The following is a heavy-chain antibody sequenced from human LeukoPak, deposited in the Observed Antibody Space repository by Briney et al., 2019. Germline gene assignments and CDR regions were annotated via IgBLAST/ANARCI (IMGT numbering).Heavy chain of an antibody. CDR2: ISDNGDKT. Sequence: GGSLRLSSAASGFSFSTYAMSWVRQAPGKRLEWVSSISDNGDKTYYADSVKGRFTISRDNSRNTVYLQMNDLRAEDTAVYHCVKGGGSGFDYWGQGTLVTVSS. J-gene: IGHJ4*02. V-gene: IGHV3-23*01. CDR1: GFSFSTYA. CDR3: VKGGGSGFDY. D-gene: IGHD3-10*01.